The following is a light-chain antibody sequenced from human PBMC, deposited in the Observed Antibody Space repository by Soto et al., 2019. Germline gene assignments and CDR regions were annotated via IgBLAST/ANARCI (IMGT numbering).Light chain of an antibody. CDR2: GAS. CDR3: QQYGSSPVT. J-gene: IGKJ2*01. Sequence: EMVLTQSPGTLSLSPGERATLSCRASQSVSSSYLAWYQQKPGQAPRLLIYGASSRATGIPDRFSGSGSGTDFTLTISRLEPEDFVVYYCQQYGSSPVTFGQGTKLEIK. V-gene: IGKV3-20*01. CDR1: QSVSSSY.